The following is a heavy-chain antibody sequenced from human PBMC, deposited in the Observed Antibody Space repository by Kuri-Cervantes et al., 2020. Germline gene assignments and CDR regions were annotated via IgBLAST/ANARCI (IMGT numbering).Heavy chain of an antibody. CDR3: ARDLSGYDYFDGIDY. Sequence: GESLKISCAASGFTFSSYAMHWVRQAPGKGLEWVAVISYDGSNKYYADSVKGRFTISRDNSKNTLYLQMNSLRAEDTAVYYCARDLSGYDYFDGIDYWGQGTLVTVSS. J-gene: IGHJ4*02. CDR1: GFTFSSYA. CDR2: ISYDGSNK. V-gene: IGHV3-30-3*01. D-gene: IGHD5-12*01.